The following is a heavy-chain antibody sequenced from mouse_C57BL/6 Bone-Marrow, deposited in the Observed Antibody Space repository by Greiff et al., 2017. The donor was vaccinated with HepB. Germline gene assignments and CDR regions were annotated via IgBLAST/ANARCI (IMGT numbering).Heavy chain of an antibody. D-gene: IGHD1-1*01. CDR3: ANYYGSSSCWYFDV. CDR1: GFTFSDYG. Sequence: EVQVVESGGGLVKPGGSLKLSCAASGFTFSDYGMHWVRQAPEKGLEWVAYISSGSSTIYYADTVKGRFTISRDNAKNTLFLQMTSLRSEDTAMYYCANYYGSSSCWYFDVWGTGTTVTVSS. V-gene: IGHV5-17*01. CDR2: ISSGSSTI. J-gene: IGHJ1*03.